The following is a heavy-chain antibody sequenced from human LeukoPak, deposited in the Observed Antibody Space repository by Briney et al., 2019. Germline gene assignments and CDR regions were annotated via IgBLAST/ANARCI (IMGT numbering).Heavy chain of an antibody. V-gene: IGHV1-18*01. J-gene: IGHJ4*02. CDR1: GYTFTNYG. Sequence: ASVKVSCKTSGYTFTNYGISWVRQAPGQGLEWMGWISTYNGDTNYAQKLQGRLTMTTDTSTSTAYMDLRSLRFDDTALYYCAREYCSGGSCYSADYWGQGTLVTVSS. CDR3: AREYCSGGSCYSADY. D-gene: IGHD2-15*01. CDR2: ISTYNGDT.